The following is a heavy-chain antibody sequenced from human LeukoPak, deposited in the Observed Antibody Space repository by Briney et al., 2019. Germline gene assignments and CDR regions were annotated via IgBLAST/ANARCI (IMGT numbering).Heavy chain of an antibody. CDR1: GFTFSDYY. J-gene: IGHJ3*02. D-gene: IGHD3-10*01. CDR3: ARAVNYYGSGSYSDAFDI. Sequence: GGSLRLSCAASGFTFSDYYMSWIHQAPGKGLEWVSYISSSGSTIYYADSVKGRFTISRDNAKNSLYLQMNSLRAEDTAVYYCARAVNYYGSGSYSDAFDIWGQGTMVTVSS. V-gene: IGHV3-11*01. CDR2: ISSSGSTI.